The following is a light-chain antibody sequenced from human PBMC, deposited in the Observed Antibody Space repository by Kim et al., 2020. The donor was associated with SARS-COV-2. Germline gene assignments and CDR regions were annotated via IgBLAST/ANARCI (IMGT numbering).Light chain of an antibody. CDR1: QSVSSN. V-gene: IGKV3D-15*01. CDR2: GAS. CDR3: QQYNNWPSPYT. Sequence: EIVMTQSPATLSVSPGERATLSCRASQSVSSNLAWYQQKPGQAPRLLIYGASTRATGIPARFSGSGSGTEFTLTISSLQSEDFAVYYCQQYNNWPSPYTFGQGTKLEI. J-gene: IGKJ2*01.